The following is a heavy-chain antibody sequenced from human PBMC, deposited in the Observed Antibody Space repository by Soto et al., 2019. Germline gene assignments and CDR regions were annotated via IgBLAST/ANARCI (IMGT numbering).Heavy chain of an antibody. CDR3: ARSFTKSRRGGVAFDY. CDR1: GGTISSFG. CDR2: IVPIDGST. V-gene: IGHV1-69*01. J-gene: IGHJ4*02. D-gene: IGHD3-3*01. Sequence: QVQLVQSGAEVKKPGSSVKVSCMTSGGTISSFGMNWVRQAPGQGLEWMGGIVPIDGSTKYAEKFQGRVTITADASTSTVYMDLSSLRSEDTAVYYCARSFTKSRRGGVAFDYWGQGTLLTVSP.